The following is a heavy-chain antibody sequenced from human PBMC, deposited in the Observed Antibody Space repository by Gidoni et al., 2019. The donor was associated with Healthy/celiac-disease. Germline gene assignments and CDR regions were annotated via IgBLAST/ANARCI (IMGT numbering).Heavy chain of an antibody. CDR1: GFTFSSYG. CDR2: ISYDGSNK. V-gene: IGHV3-30*18. D-gene: IGHD3-22*01. CDR3: AKGYYDQNYYYYYGMDV. J-gene: IGHJ6*02. Sequence: QVQLVESGGGVVQPGRSLRLSCAASGFTFSSYGMHWVRQAPGKGLEWVAVISYDGSNKYYADSVKGRFTISRDNSKNTLYLQMNSLRAEDTAVYYCAKGYYDQNYYYYYGMDVWGQGTTVTVSS.